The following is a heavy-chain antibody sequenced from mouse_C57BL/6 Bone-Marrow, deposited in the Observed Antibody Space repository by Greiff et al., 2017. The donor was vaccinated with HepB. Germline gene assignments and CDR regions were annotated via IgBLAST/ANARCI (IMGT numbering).Heavy chain of an antibody. V-gene: IGHV3-6*01. CDR3: AREVLYGSSY. Sequence: EVKLQESGPGLVKPSQSLSLTCSVTGYSITSGYYWNWIRQFPGNKLEWMGYISYDGSNNYNPSLKNRISITRDTSKNQFFLKLNSVTTEDTATYYCAREVLYGSSYWGQGTTLTVSS. CDR2: ISYDGSN. CDR1: GYSITSGYY. D-gene: IGHD1-1*01. J-gene: IGHJ2*01.